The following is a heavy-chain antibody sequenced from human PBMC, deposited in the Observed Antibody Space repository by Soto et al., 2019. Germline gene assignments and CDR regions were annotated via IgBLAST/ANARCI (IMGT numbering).Heavy chain of an antibody. J-gene: IGHJ4*02. D-gene: IGHD3-10*01. Sequence: QVQLVQSGAEVKKPGASVKVSCKASGYTFTSYDINWVRQATGQGLEWMGWMNPNSGNTGYAQKFQGRVTMTRNTSISTAYIELSSLRSEDTAVYYCARAYRITMVRGVMYYFDYWGQGTLVTVSS. V-gene: IGHV1-8*01. CDR1: GYTFTSYD. CDR2: MNPNSGNT. CDR3: ARAYRITMVRGVMYYFDY.